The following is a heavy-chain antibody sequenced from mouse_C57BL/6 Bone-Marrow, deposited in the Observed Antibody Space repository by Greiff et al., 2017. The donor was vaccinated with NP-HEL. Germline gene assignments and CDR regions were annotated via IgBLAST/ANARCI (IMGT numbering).Heavy chain of an antibody. V-gene: IGHV14-4*01. D-gene: IGHD2-3*01. CDR3: TDGYLYYYAMDY. Sequence: ESGAELVRPGASVKLSCTASGFNIKDDYMHWVKQRPEQGLEWIGWIDPENGDTEYASKFQGKATITADTSSNTAYLQLSSLTSEDTAVYYWTDGYLYYYAMDYWGQGTSVTVSS. J-gene: IGHJ4*01. CDR1: GFNIKDDY. CDR2: IDPENGDT.